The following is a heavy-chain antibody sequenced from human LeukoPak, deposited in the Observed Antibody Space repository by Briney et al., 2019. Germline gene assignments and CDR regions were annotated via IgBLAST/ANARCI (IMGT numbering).Heavy chain of an antibody. V-gene: IGHV3-74*01. CDR1: GFSFSNYW. D-gene: IGHD3-10*01. CDR2: TNEHGTII. CDR3: VVDLSGSADY. J-gene: IGHJ4*02. Sequence: PGESLRLSCAASGFSFSNYWFHWVRHAPGEGLVWVSRTNEHGTIINYADSVKGRFTISRDNAKNTLYLQMNSLRTEDSALYYCVVDLSGSADYWGQGTLVTVSS.